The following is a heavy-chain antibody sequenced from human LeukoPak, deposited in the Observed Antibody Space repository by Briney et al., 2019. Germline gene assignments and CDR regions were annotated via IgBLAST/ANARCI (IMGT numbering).Heavy chain of an antibody. J-gene: IGHJ4*02. D-gene: IGHD2-21*02. CDR3: ARAPVDGYCGGDCYLTH. CDR2: ISAYNGNT. CDR1: GYTFTSYG. Sequence: ASVKVSCTASGYTFTSYGISWVRQAPGQGLEWMGWISAYNGNTNYAQTLQGRVTMTTDTSTSTAYMELRSLRSDDTAVYYCARAPVDGYCGGDCYLTHWGQGTLVTVSS. V-gene: IGHV1-18*04.